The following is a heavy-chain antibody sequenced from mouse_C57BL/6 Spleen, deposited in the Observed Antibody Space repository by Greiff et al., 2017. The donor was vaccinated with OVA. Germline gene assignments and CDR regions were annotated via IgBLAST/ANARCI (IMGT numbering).Heavy chain of an antibody. CDR3: AREGYYSNTEDYFDY. D-gene: IGHD2-5*01. J-gene: IGHJ2*01. Sequence: QVQLQQSGPELVKPGASEKISCKASGYAFSSSWMNWVKQRPGKGLEWIGRIYPGDGDTNYTGKFKGKATLTADKSSSTAYLQISSLTSEDSAVYVCAREGYYSNTEDYFDYWGQGTTLTVSA. V-gene: IGHV1-82*01. CDR1: GYAFSSSW. CDR2: IYPGDGDT.